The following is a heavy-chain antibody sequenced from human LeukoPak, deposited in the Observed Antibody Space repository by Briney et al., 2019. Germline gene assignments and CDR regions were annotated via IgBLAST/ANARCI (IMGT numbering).Heavy chain of an antibody. V-gene: IGHV3-48*03. Sequence: PGGSLRLSRAASGFTFSSYEMNWVRQAPGKGLEWVSYISSSGCTIYYADSVKGRFTISRDNAKNSLYLQMNSLRAEDTAVYYCARDHDFWSGGYGMDVWGQGTTVTVSS. CDR1: GFTFSSYE. J-gene: IGHJ6*02. CDR3: ARDHDFWSGGYGMDV. CDR2: ISSSGCTI. D-gene: IGHD3-3*01.